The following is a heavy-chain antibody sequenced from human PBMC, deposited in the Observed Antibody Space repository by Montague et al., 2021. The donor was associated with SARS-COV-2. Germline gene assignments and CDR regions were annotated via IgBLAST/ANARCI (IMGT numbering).Heavy chain of an antibody. CDR1: GDSVSSNIAT. CDR2: TYYRSKWYN. CDR3: ARIPAGSKYYFDF. D-gene: IGHD6-13*01. Sequence: RAISGDSVSSNIATWNWIRQSPSRGLEWLGRTYYRSKWYNDYAESVKSRITIDPDTSKHQFSLHLNSVTPEDTAVYYCARIPAGSKYYFDFWGQGTLVTVSS. J-gene: IGHJ4*02. V-gene: IGHV6-1*01.